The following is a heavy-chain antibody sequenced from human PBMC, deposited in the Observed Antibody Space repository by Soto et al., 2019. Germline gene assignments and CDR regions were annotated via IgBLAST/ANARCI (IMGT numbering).Heavy chain of an antibody. V-gene: IGHV1-18*01. CDR3: ARFVYQLRESYGMDV. D-gene: IGHD2-2*01. CDR2: ISAYNGNT. J-gene: IGHJ6*02. CDR1: GYTFTSYG. Sequence: QVQLVQSGAEVKKPGASVKVSCKASGYTFTSYGISWVRQAPGQGLEWMGWISAYNGNTNYAQKLQGRVTMTTDTSTXTAXXEXXSLXSDDTAVYYCARFVYQLRESYGMDVWGQGTTVTVSS.